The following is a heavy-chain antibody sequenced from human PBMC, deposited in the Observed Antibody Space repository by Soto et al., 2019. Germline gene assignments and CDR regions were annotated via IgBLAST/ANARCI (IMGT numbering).Heavy chain of an antibody. D-gene: IGHD2-2*01. CDR3: ARVIPGAEAWFDP. J-gene: IGHJ5*02. V-gene: IGHV1-18*01. Sequence: ASVKVSCKASGNTFTNFGVTWVRQAPGQGLEWMGWISAYTDDPNYAQKFQGRVTMTIDTSTSTAYLDLRSLTSDDTAVYYCARVIPGAEAWFDPWGQGTLVTVSS. CDR2: ISAYTDDP. CDR1: GNTFTNFG.